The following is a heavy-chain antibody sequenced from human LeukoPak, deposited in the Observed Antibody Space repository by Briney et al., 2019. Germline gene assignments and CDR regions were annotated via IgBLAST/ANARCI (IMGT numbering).Heavy chain of an antibody. CDR3: ARGGYCSGGSCYSSWFDP. CDR2: IYYSGST. V-gene: IGHV4-30-4*01. Sequence: PSETLSLTCTVSGGSISSSDYYWSWIRQPPGKGLEWIGYIYYSGSTYYNPSLKSRVTISVDTSKNQFSLKLSSVTAADTAVYYCARGGYCSGGSCYSSWFDPWGQGTLVTVSS. J-gene: IGHJ5*02. CDR1: GGSISSSDYY. D-gene: IGHD2-15*01.